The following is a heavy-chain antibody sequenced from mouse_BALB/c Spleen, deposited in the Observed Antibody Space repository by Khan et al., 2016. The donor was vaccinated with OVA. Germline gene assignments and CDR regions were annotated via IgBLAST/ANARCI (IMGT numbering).Heavy chain of an antibody. CDR2: ISSSGST. CDR1: GYSITSDYA. V-gene: IGHV3-2*02. CDR3: ARDSSHYNYAMDY. Sequence: VELVESGPGLVKPSQSLSLTCTVTGYSITSDYAWNWIRQFPGNKLEWMGYISSSGSTNYHPALTSRISITRNPSKNQFFLQLNSVTTENTATYYCARDSSHYNYAMDYWGQGTSVTVSS. J-gene: IGHJ4*01. D-gene: IGHD2-12*01.